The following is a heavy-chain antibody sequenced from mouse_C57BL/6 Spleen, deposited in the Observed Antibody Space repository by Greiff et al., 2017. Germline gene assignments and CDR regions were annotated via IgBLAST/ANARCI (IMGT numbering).Heavy chain of an antibody. CDR3: ARPPDDYDSYFDY. CDR1: GFTFSSYG. CDR2: ISSGGSYT. V-gene: IGHV5-6*01. D-gene: IGHD2-4*01. J-gene: IGHJ2*01. Sequence: EVQLVESGGDLVKPGGSLKLSCAASGFTFSSYGMSWVRQTPDKRLEWVATISSGGSYTYYPDSVKGRFTISRDNAKNTLYLQMSSLKSEDTAMYYCARPPDDYDSYFDYWGQGTTLTVSS.